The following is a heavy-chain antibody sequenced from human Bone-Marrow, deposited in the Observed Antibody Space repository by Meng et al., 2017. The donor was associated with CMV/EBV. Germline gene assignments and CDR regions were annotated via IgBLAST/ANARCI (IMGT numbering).Heavy chain of an antibody. J-gene: IGHJ4*02. CDR3: ARDNSPRFDY. CDR2: IYYSGST. Sequence: HLRGSGPELVKPPEPLLITCTVSGGSISSSSYYWGSIRQPQGKGLEWIGSIYYSGSTYYNPSLKSRVTISVDTSKNQFSLKLSSVTAADTAVYYCARDNSPRFDYWGQGTLVTVSS. CDR1: GGSISSSSYY. D-gene: IGHD4-23*01. V-gene: IGHV4-39*07.